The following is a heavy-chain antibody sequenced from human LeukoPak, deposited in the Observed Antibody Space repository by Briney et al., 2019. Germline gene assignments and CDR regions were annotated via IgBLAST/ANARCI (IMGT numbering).Heavy chain of an antibody. CDR3: ARDPGYDYGFDY. Sequence: GGSLRLSCAASGFTFSSYAMSWVRQAPGKGLEWVPTISGSGGSTYYADSVKGRFTISRDNSKNTLYLQINSLRAEDTAVYYCARDPGYDYGFDYWGQGTLVTVSS. J-gene: IGHJ4*02. CDR2: ISGSGGST. V-gene: IGHV3-23*01. D-gene: IGHD5-18*01. CDR1: GFTFSSYA.